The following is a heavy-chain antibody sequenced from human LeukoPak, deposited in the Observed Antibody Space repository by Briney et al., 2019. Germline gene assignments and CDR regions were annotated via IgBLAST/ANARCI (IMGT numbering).Heavy chain of an antibody. CDR2: IYDSGST. V-gene: IGHV4-39*01. D-gene: IGHD3-16*01. J-gene: IGHJ5*02. Sequence: PSETLSLTCTVSGGSIRSSYYYWGWIRQPPGTGLEWIGSIYDSGSTYYNPSLKSRVTISVDTSKNQFSLKLSSVTAADTAVYYCARRRYDYVWGSFRRIDPWGQGTLVTVSS. CDR3: ARRRYDYVWGSFRRIDP. CDR1: GGSIRSSYYY.